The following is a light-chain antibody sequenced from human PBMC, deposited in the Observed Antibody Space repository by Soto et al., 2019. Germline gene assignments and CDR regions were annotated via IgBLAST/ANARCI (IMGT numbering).Light chain of an antibody. J-gene: IGLJ2*01. CDR1: SSDVGGYNY. V-gene: IGLV2-14*01. CDR3: SSYTSSSTLYVV. CDR2: DVS. Sequence: QSALTQPASVSGSPGQSITISCTGTSSDVGGYNYVSWYQQHPGKAPKLMIYDVSNRPSGVSNRFSGSKSGNTASLTISGLQAEDEADYYRSSYTSSSTLYVVFGGGIKLTVL.